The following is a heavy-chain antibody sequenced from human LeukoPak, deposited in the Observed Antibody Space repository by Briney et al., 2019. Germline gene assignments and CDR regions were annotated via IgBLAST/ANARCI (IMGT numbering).Heavy chain of an antibody. CDR2: MSYDGSNK. CDR1: GFTFSSYA. J-gene: IGHJ4*02. CDR3: ARCGGSYLPSH. V-gene: IGHV3-30-3*01. Sequence: PGGSLRLSCAASGFTFSSYAMHWVRQAPGKGLEWVAVMSYDGSNKYYADSVKGRFTISRDNSKNTLYLQMNSLRAEDTAVYYCARCGGSYLPSHWGQGTLVTVSS. D-gene: IGHD1-26*01.